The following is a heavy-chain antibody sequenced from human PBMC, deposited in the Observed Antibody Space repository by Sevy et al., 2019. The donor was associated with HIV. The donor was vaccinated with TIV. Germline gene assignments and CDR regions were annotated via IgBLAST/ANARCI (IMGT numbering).Heavy chain of an antibody. J-gene: IGHJ6*02. CDR2: ISYDGSNK. D-gene: IGHD3-10*01. CDR1: GFTFSSYG. V-gene: IGHV3-30*18. CDR3: AKEGVWDYYYGMDV. Sequence: GGSLRLSCAASGFTFSSYGMHWVRQAPGKGLEWVAVISYDGSNKYYADSVKGRFTISRVNSKNTLYLQMNSLGAADTAVYYCAKEGVWDYYYGMDVWGQGTTVTVSS.